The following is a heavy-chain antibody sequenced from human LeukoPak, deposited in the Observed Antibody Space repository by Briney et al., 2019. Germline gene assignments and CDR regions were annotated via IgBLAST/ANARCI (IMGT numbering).Heavy chain of an antibody. CDR3: ARPPSRPPFI. J-gene: IGHJ3*02. Sequence: GEFLKISCYGSGYHLANYWIGWVRQMPGKGVEWMGIIYPGDSESRSSTLFQGHVNNSADKSISTAYLQRSSLKASDTGMYYCARPPSRPPFIWGQGTMVTVSS. CDR1: GYHLANYW. V-gene: IGHV5-51*01. CDR2: IYPGDSES.